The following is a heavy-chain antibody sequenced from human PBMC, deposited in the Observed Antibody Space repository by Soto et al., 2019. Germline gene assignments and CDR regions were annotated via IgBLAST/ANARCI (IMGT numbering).Heavy chain of an antibody. V-gene: IGHV4-34*01. Sequence: QVQLQQWGAGLLKPSETLSLTCAVYGGFVTSGSYYWSWIRQPPGKGLEWIGEMSHSGGTHFNPSLKSRVTISGDTSKNQFTLKMSSVTAADTALYYCARVERWTATTVVDAFDIWGPGTMVTVSS. CDR1: GGFVTSGSYY. CDR3: ARVERWTATTVVDAFDI. J-gene: IGHJ3*02. CDR2: MSHSGGT. D-gene: IGHD1-1*01.